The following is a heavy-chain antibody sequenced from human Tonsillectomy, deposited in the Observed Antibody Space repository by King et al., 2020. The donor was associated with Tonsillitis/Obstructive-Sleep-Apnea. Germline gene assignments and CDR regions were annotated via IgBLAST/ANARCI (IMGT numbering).Heavy chain of an antibody. V-gene: IGHV4-39*01. CDR1: GGSISSRSYY. CDR3: ARHNYNNGDWFDP. D-gene: IGHD3-10*01. J-gene: IGHJ5*02. CDR2: FYYSGST. Sequence: QLQESGPGLVKPSETLALTCTVSGGSISSRSYYWGWIRQPPGKGLDWIGSFYYSGSTYNNPSLKSRVTIFVVTSKTQFSLNLSSVTAADTAVYYCARHNYNNGDWFDPWGQGTLVTVSS.